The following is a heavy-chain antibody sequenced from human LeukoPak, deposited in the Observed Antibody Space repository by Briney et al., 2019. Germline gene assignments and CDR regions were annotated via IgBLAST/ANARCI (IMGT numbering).Heavy chain of an antibody. CDR3: ASVGWGVVDY. CDR2: IYYSGST. CDR1: GGSISSSSYY. Sequence: SETLSLTCTVSGGSISSSSYYWGWIRQPPGKGLEWIGSIYYSGSTYYNPSLKSRVTISVDTSKNQFSLKLSSVTAADKAVYYCASVGWGVVDYWGQGTLVTVYS. V-gene: IGHV4-39*01. J-gene: IGHJ4*02. D-gene: IGHD3-10*01.